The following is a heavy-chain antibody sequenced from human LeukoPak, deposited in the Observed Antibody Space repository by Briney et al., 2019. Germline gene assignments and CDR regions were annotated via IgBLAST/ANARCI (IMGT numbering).Heavy chain of an antibody. CDR1: GFTFSSYS. CDR2: IYSGGST. Sequence: PGGSLRLSCAASGFTFSSYSMSWVRQAPGKGLEWVSVIYSGGSTYYADSVKGRFTISRDNSKNTLYLQMNSLRAEDTAVYYCAKGYYDILTDYFHNWFNPWGQGTLVIVSS. V-gene: IGHV3-53*01. D-gene: IGHD3-9*01. CDR3: AKGYYDILTDYFHNWFNP. J-gene: IGHJ5*02.